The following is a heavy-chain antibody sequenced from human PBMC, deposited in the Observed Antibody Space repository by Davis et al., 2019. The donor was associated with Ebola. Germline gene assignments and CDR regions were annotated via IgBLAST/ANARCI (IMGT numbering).Heavy chain of an antibody. CDR2: IFYSGDT. D-gene: IGHD3-3*01. Sequence: PSETLSLTCTVSGGSITNNYWSWIRQTPGKGLEWIGYIFYSGDTKYNPSLNSRVTISVDTSNNQFSLRLTSVTAADTGVYYCARSRITIFGVGLDPWGQGTLVTVSS. CDR3: ARSRITIFGVGLDP. J-gene: IGHJ5*02. CDR1: GGSITNNY. V-gene: IGHV4-59*01.